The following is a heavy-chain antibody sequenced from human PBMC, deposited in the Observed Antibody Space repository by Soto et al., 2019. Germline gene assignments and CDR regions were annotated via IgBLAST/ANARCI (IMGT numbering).Heavy chain of an antibody. Sequence: SDTLSLTCTVSGGSISSYYWSWIRQPPGKGLEWIGYIYYSGSTNYNPSLKSRVTISVDTSKNQFSLKLSSVTAADTAVYYCARSYDRDPPWIYYFGYWGQGTLVTVSS. J-gene: IGHJ4*02. V-gene: IGHV4-59*01. CDR3: ARSYDRDPPWIYYFGY. CDR2: IYYSGST. D-gene: IGHD3-22*01. CDR1: GGSISSYY.